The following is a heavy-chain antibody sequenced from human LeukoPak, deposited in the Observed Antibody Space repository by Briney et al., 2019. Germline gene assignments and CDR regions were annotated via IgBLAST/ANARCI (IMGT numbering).Heavy chain of an antibody. CDR2: INPSGGST. D-gene: IGHD3-16*02. CDR1: GYIFTSYY. J-gene: IGHJ4*02. CDR3: ARDSEGGVIAPDY. Sequence: ASVKVSCKASGYIFTSYYMHWVRQAPGQGLEWMGIINPSGGSTSYAQKFQGRVTMTRDTSTSTVYMELGSLRSEDTAVYYCARDSEGGVIAPDYWGQGTLVTVSS. V-gene: IGHV1-46*01.